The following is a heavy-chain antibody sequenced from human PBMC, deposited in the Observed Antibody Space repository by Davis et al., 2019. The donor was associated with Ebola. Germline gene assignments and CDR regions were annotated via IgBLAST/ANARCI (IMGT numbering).Heavy chain of an antibody. V-gene: IGHV3-30*02. CDR2: IWHDGSSQ. J-gene: IGHJ4*02. D-gene: IGHD3-22*01. Sequence: GESLKISCGASGFTFSSYGMHWVRQAPGKGLEWVTFIWHDGSSQNYADSVKGRFTISRDDSKNTLYLQMNSLRAEDTALYSCTKGDRDYSSSPFDYWGQGTLVTVSS. CDR3: TKGDRDYSSSPFDY. CDR1: GFTFSSYG.